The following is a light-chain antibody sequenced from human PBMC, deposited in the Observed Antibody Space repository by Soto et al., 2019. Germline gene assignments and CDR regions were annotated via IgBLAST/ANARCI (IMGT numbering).Light chain of an antibody. J-gene: IGKJ1*01. CDR2: GAS. Sequence: EIVLTQSPGTLSLSPGERATLSCRASQGVSGSYLAWYQQKPGQAPRLPIYGASSRATGIPNRFSGSESGTDFTLTISRLEPEDFAVYYCQHYGSSPRTFGQGTKVEIK. CDR3: QHYGSSPRT. CDR1: QGVSGSY. V-gene: IGKV3-20*01.